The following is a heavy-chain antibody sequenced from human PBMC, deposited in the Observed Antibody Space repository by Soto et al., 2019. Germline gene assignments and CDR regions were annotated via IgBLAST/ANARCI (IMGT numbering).Heavy chain of an antibody. D-gene: IGHD2-8*01. V-gene: IGHV3-33*01. CDR1: GFTFNSFG. CDR2: IWHDGTKK. Sequence: QVQLVESGGDVVQPGTSLRLSCEASGFTFNSFGMHWVRQAPGKGREWVAVIWHDGTKKSYVDSVKGRFTISRDNSKDTLYLQMNNLRAEDTAVYYCARTGLQIVQATSYYYGLDVWGQGTTVTVSS. CDR3: ARTGLQIVQATSYYYGLDV. J-gene: IGHJ6*02.